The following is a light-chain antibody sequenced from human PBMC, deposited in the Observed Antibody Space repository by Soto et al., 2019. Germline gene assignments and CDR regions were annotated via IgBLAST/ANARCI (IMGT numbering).Light chain of an antibody. CDR3: QQYGSSPRT. CDR2: GAS. J-gene: IGKJ2*01. CDR1: QSVSNKY. Sequence: EIVLTQSPGTLSLSPGERATLSCRASQSVSNKYLAWYQQKPGQAPRLLIYGASSRATGIPDRFSGSGSGTDCTLTISRLEPEDFAVYYCQQYGSSPRTFGQGTMLEIK. V-gene: IGKV3-20*01.